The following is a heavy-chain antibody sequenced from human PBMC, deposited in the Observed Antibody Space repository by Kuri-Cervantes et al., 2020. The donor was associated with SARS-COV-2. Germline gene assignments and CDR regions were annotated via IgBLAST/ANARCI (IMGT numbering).Heavy chain of an antibody. D-gene: IGHD3-3*01. V-gene: IGHV1-46*01. CDR3: ARAKRFPIFGVVNWFDP. CDR1: GYTFTSYY. CDR2: INPSGGST. J-gene: IGHJ5*02. Sequence: ASVKVSCKASGYTFTSYYMHWVRQAPGQGLEWMGIINPSGGSTSYAQKFQGRVTISVDTSKNQFSLKLSSVTAADTAVYYCARAKRFPIFGVVNWFDPWGQGTLVTVSS.